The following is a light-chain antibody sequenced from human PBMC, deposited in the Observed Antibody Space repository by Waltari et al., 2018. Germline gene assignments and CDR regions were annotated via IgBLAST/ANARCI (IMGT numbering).Light chain of an antibody. Sequence: QSAQSPPASVAGSSDRLIIICRTGTSVRGGGYKYGHWYQQHPGKAPKLMIYDLNKRPSGISNRFSGSKSGNTASLTISGLQAEDEADYYCSSYTTSISWVFGGGTKLTVL. CDR3: SSYTTSISWV. V-gene: IGLV2-14*01. J-gene: IGLJ3*02. CDR1: SVRGGGYKY. CDR2: DLN.